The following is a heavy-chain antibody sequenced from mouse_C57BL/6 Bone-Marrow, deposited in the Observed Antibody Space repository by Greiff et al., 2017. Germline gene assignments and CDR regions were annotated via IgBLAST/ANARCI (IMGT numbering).Heavy chain of an antibody. CDR3: ARQQLGRFAY. J-gene: IGHJ3*01. Sequence: EVQLMESGGDLVKPGGSLKLSCAASGFTFSSYGMSWVRQTPDKRLEWVATISSGGSYTYYPDSVKGRFTLARDNAKNTLYLQMSSLKSEDTAMYYWARQQLGRFAYWGQGTLVTVSA. CDR1: GFTFSSYG. D-gene: IGHD4-1*02. V-gene: IGHV5-6*01. CDR2: ISSGGSYT.